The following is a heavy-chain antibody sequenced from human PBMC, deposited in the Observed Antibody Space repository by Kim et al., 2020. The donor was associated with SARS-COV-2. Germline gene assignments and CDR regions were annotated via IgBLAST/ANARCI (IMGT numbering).Heavy chain of an antibody. Sequence: SETLSLTCAVYGGSFSGYYWSWIRQPPGKGLEWIGEINHSGSTNYNPSLKSRVTISVDTSKNQFSLKLSSVTAADTAVYYCARGYNSGWIRYWGQGTLVTVSS. CDR2: INHSGST. CDR3: ARGYNSGWIRY. D-gene: IGHD6-19*01. CDR1: GGSFSGYY. V-gene: IGHV4-34*01. J-gene: IGHJ4*02.